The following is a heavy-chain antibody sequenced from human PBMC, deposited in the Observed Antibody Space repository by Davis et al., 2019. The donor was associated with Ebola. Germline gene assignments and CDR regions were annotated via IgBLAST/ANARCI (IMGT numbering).Heavy chain of an antibody. J-gene: IGHJ4*02. Sequence: MPSETLSLTCTVSGGSLNSDSDFWGWIRQPPGKGLEWIGTVYHSGSTNYNPSLKSRVTISVDTSKNQFSLKLSSVTAADTAVYYCARRSVVVPAAMRYWGQGTLVTVSS. V-gene: IGHV4-39*07. CDR3: ARRSVVVPAAMRY. D-gene: IGHD2-2*01. CDR1: GGSLNSDSDF. CDR2: VYHSGST.